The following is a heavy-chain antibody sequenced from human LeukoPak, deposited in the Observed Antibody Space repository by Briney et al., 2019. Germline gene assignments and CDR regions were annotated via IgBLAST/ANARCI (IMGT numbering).Heavy chain of an antibody. J-gene: IGHJ3*02. CDR2: ISSSSTYI. V-gene: IGHV3-21*01. Sequence: PGGSLRLSCAASGFTFSSYSMNWVRQAPGKGLEWVSSISSSSTYIYYADSVKGRFTISRDNAKNSLYLQMNSLRAEDTAVYYCARDRNPSTYSSSWANDAFDIWGQGTMVTVSS. D-gene: IGHD6-13*01. CDR1: GFTFSSYS. CDR3: ARDRNPSTYSSSWANDAFDI.